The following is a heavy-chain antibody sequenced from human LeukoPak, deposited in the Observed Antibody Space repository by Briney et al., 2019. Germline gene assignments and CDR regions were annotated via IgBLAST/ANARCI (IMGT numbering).Heavy chain of an antibody. Sequence: SETLSLTCTVSGGSISSYYWSWIRQPPGKGLEWLGYIYYSGSTNYNPPLKSRVTGFVDTSKNQVSLRLSSVTAADTAVYYCARHGTISSESYFDYWGQGALVTVSS. CDR1: GGSISSYY. J-gene: IGHJ4*02. V-gene: IGHV4-59*08. CDR3: ARHGTISSESYFDY. D-gene: IGHD1-14*01. CDR2: IYYSGST.